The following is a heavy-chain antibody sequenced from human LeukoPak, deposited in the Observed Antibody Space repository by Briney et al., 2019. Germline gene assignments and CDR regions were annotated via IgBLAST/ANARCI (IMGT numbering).Heavy chain of an antibody. Sequence: SVKVSVKASGGTFSSYAISWVRQAPGQGLEWMGGIIPIFGTANYAQKFQGRVTITADESTSTAYMELSSLRSEDTAVYYCAREGPSLGVSGSIDYWGQGTLVTVSS. CDR3: AREGPSLGVSGSIDY. J-gene: IGHJ4*02. D-gene: IGHD3-16*01. V-gene: IGHV1-69*13. CDR1: GGTFSSYA. CDR2: IIPIFGTA.